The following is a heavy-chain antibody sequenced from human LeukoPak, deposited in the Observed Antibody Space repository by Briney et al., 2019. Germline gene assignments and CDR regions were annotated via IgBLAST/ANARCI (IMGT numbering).Heavy chain of an antibody. J-gene: IGHJ4*02. Sequence: GESLKISCKGSGYSFTSYWIGWVRQMPGKGLEWMGIIYPDDSDTRYSPSFQGQVTISADKSINTAYLRWSSLKASDTAMYYCARTPGRPELANFDYWGQGTLVTVSS. CDR3: ARTPGRPELANFDY. D-gene: IGHD1-1*01. CDR1: GYSFTSYW. V-gene: IGHV5-51*01. CDR2: IYPDDSDT.